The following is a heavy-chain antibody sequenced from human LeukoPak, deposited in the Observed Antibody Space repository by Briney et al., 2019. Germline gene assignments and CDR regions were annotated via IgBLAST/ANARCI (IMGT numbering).Heavy chain of an antibody. J-gene: IGHJ4*02. CDR3: ASGYCSSTSCPFDY. V-gene: IGHV4-34*01. CDR1: GGSFSGYY. D-gene: IGHD2-2*01. CDR2: INHSGST. Sequence: SETLSLTCAVYGGSFSGYYWSWIRQPPGKGLEWIGEINHSGSTNYNPSLKSRVTISVDTSKNQFSLKLSSATAADTAVYYCASGYCSSTSCPFDYWGQGTLVTVSS.